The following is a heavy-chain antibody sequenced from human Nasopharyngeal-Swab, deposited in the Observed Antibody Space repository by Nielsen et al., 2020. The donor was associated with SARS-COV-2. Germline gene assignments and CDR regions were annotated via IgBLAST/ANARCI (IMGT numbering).Heavy chain of an antibody. V-gene: IGHV4-61*01. D-gene: IGHD5-24*01. CDR2: IYYSGNT. CDR1: GGSVSSGSYS. CDR3: ARDQLAATHGAYGMDV. J-gene: IGHJ6*02. Sequence: SETLSLTCTVSGGSVSSGSYSWSWIRQPPGKGLERIGYIYYSGNTNYNPSLKSRVTISVDTSKNQFSLKLSSVTAADTAVYYCARDQLAATHGAYGMDVWGQGTTVTVSS.